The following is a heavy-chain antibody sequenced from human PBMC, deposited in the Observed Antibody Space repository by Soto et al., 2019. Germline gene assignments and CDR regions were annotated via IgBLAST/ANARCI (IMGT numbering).Heavy chain of an antibody. Sequence: KSSETLSLTCTVSGGSISSSSYYWGWIRQPPGKGLEWIGSIYYSGSTYYNPSLKSRVTISVDTSKNQFSLKLSSVTAADTAVYYCARQSKDCSSTSCYGGFDYWGQGTLVTVSS. V-gene: IGHV4-39*01. CDR2: IYYSGST. J-gene: IGHJ4*02. CDR1: GGSISSSSYY. CDR3: ARQSKDCSSTSCYGGFDY. D-gene: IGHD2-2*01.